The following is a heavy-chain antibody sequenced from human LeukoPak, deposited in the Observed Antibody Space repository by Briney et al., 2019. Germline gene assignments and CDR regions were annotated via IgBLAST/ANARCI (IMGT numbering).Heavy chain of an antibody. V-gene: IGHV4-59*01. CDR1: GGSISSYY. CDR2: IYYSGST. Sequence: SETLSLTCTVSGGSISSYYWSWIRQPPGKGLEWIGYIYYSGSTNYNPSLKSRVTISVDTSKNQFSLRLSSVTAADTAVYYCARGGYRRPYNWFDPWGQGTLVTVSS. D-gene: IGHD5-12*01. J-gene: IGHJ5*02. CDR3: ARGGYRRPYNWFDP.